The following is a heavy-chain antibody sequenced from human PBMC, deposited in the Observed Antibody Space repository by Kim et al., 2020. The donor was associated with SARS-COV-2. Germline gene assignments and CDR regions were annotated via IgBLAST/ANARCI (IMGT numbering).Heavy chain of an antibody. CDR1: GFTFSSNW. CDR3: AREIYGTGSYSEL. Sequence: GGSLRLSCVASGFTFSSNWMHWVRQAPGKGLVWVSRISGDVISTSYADSVKGRFTIPRDNAKNTLYLQMNSLRTEDTAVYYCAREIYGTGSYSELWGQG. J-gene: IGHJ4*02. V-gene: IGHV3-74*01. CDR2: ISGDVIST. D-gene: IGHD3-10*01.